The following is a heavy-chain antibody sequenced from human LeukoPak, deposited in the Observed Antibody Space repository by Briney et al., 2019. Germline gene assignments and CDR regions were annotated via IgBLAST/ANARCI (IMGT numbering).Heavy chain of an antibody. CDR3: ARDSEYCTSTNCFHPFDS. CDR2: IIPNSGDT. J-gene: IGHJ4*02. V-gene: IGHV1-2*02. D-gene: IGHD2-2*01. CDR1: GYTFTGYS. Sequence: ASLKVSCRTSGYTFTGYSMHWVRQAPGQGLEWMGRIIPNSGDTQFAQKFQGRVTMTRDTSISTVYMDLSGLTSDDSAIYYCARDSEYCTSTNCFHPFDSWGQGTLVTVSS.